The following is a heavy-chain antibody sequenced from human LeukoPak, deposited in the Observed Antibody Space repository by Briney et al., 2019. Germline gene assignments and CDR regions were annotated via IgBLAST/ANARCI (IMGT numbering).Heavy chain of an antibody. D-gene: IGHD2/OR15-2a*01. CDR3: ARGFFLPLSQHRAFDI. J-gene: IGHJ3*02. CDR2: MNSNSGNT. V-gene: IGHV1-8*01. Sequence: ASVKVSCKASGYTFTSYDINWVRQATGQGPEWMGWMNSNSGNTGYAQKFQGRVTMTRNTSISTAYMELSSLRSEDTAVYYCARGFFLPLSQHRAFDIWGQGTMVTVPS. CDR1: GYTFTSYD.